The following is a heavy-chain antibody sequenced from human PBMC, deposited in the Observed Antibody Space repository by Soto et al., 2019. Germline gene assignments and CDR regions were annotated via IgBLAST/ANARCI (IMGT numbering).Heavy chain of an antibody. CDR1: GGYFSGYD. CDR3: ARDKITGLFDY. D-gene: IGHD2-8*02. J-gene: IGHJ4*02. V-gene: IGHV4-34*01. Sequence: PSETLSLTCAVEGGYFSGYDWTWIRQPPGTGLEWIGEINHSGSTNYNPSLKSRVTISVDTSKNQFSLKLTSVTAADTAVYYCARDKITGLFDYWGQGTLVTVSS. CDR2: INHSGST.